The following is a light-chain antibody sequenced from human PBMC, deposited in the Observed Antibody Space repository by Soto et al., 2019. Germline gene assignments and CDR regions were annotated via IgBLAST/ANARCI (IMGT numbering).Light chain of an antibody. CDR1: QSLRSS. Sequence: ETMMTQSPDTLSVSLGERATLSCRASQSLRSSLAWYQQKPGQAPRLLIYDASTRATGIPARFSGSVSGTDFTLTISGLQSEDFATYYCQQYNSYPWTFGQGTKVDI. CDR3: QQYNSYPWT. CDR2: DAS. V-gene: IGKV3-15*01. J-gene: IGKJ1*01.